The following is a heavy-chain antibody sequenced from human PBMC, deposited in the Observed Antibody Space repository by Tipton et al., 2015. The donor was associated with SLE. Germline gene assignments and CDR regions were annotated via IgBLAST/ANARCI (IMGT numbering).Heavy chain of an antibody. CDR2: ISYDGSNQ. CDR1: GFIFSSYA. D-gene: IGHD3-3*01. Sequence: SLRLSCAASGFIFSSYAMHWVRQAPGKGLEWVAVISYDGSNQYYTDSVKGRFTISRDNSKNTLYLQMNSLRAEDTAVYYCARGNTIPDFWSGSHYRGGLDVWGLGTTVTVSS. V-gene: IGHV3-30*04. CDR3: ARGNTIPDFWSGSHYRGGLDV. J-gene: IGHJ6*02.